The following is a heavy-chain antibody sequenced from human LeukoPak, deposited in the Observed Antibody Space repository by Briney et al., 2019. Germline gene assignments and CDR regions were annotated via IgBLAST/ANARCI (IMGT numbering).Heavy chain of an antibody. CDR3: ATERGVVTGPADY. D-gene: IGHD3-9*01. V-gene: IGHV1-2*02. Sequence: ASVKVSCKASGYTFTGYYMNWVRQAPGQGLEWMGWINPKSGSTNYAQKFQGRVTMTRDTSINTAYVELSSLRSDDTALYYCATERGVVTGPADYWGQGTLVTVSS. CDR1: GYTFTGYY. CDR2: INPKSGST. J-gene: IGHJ4*02.